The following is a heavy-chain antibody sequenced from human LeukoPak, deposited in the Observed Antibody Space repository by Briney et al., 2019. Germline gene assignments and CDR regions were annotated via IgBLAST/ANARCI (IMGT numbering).Heavy chain of an antibody. Sequence: SETLSLTCTVSGGSISSSSYYWGWIRQPPGKGLEWIGSIYYSGSTYYNPSLKSRVTISVDTSKNQFSLKLSSVTAADTAVYYCARGDGYNPFDPWGQGTLVTVSS. D-gene: IGHD5-24*01. V-gene: IGHV4-39*07. CDR2: IYYSGST. CDR3: ARGDGYNPFDP. CDR1: GGSISSSSYY. J-gene: IGHJ5*02.